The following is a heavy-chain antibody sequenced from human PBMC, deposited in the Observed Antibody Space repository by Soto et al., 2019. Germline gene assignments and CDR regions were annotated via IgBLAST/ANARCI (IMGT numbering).Heavy chain of an antibody. J-gene: IGHJ4*02. CDR1: GYTFTDYY. CDR3: ARDHPLGGGPKRDFEY. Sequence: QVPLVQSGAEVKKPGASVKVSCKASGYTFTDYYIHWVRQAPGQGLEWMGLINPSGGSASYAQKFRGSVTMTRDTSTSTVYMELSSLRSEDTAVYYCARDHPLGGGPKRDFEYWGQGTLVTVSS. CDR2: INPSGGSA. D-gene: IGHD3-16*01. V-gene: IGHV1-46*01.